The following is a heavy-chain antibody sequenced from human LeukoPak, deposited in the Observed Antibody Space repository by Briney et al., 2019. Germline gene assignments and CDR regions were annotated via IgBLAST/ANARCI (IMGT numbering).Heavy chain of an antibody. J-gene: IGHJ5*02. Sequence: SETLSLTCTVSGGSISSYYWSWIRQPAEKVLDWIGRIHTSGSTNYNPSLKSRVTMSVDTSKNQFSLKLSSVTAADTAVYFCARAPEFSSGWLLDTWGQGILVTVSS. D-gene: IGHD6-19*01. CDR2: IHTSGST. CDR1: GGSISSYY. CDR3: ARAPEFSSGWLLDT. V-gene: IGHV4-4*07.